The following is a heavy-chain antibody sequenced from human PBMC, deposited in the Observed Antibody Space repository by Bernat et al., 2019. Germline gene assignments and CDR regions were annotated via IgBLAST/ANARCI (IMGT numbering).Heavy chain of an antibody. CDR2: ISGSGGST. CDR1: GFTFSSYA. CDR3: AKDSGGYCSGGSCYSLRFDY. D-gene: IGHD2-15*01. V-gene: IGHV3-23*01. Sequence: EVQLLESGGGLVQPGGSLRLSCAASGFTFSSYAMSWVRQAPGKGLEWVSAISGSGGSTYYADSVMGRFTISRDNSKNTLYLQMNSLRAEDTAVYYCAKDSGGYCSGGSCYSLRFDYWGQGTLVTVSS. J-gene: IGHJ4*02.